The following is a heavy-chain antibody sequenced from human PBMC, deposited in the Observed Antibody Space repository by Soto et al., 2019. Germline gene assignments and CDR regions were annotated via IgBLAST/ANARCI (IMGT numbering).Heavy chain of an antibody. CDR1: GDTFSSHT. CDR2: IIPIFGTA. CDR3: ARDLSGYDHFDY. D-gene: IGHD5-12*01. Sequence: SVKVSCKASGDTFSSHTISWVRQAPGQGLEWMGGIIPIFGTANYAQKFQGRVTITADESTSTAYMELSSLRSEDTAVYYCARDLSGYDHFDYWGQGTLVTVSS. V-gene: IGHV1-69*13. J-gene: IGHJ4*02.